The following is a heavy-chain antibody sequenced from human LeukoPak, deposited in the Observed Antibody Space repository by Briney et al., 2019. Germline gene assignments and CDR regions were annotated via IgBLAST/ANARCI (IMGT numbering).Heavy chain of an antibody. Sequence: GGPLRLSCAASGFTFNSHAMTWPRKAPARGLEWVTAIIGSGGSTYDADSVKGRFTISRDNSKNTLYLQMNGLRTEDAAVYYCAGWSGYKAYWGQGTLVTVSS. CDR1: GFTFNSHA. V-gene: IGHV3-23*01. D-gene: IGHD3-3*01. J-gene: IGHJ4*02. CDR3: AGWSGYKAY. CDR2: IIGSGGST.